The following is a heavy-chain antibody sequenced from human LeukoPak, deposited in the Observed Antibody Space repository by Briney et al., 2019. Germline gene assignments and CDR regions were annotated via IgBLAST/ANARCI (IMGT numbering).Heavy chain of an antibody. Sequence: ASVKVSCKASGYTFTSYGISWVRQAPGQGLEWMGWIGAYNGNTNYAQKLQGRVTMTTDTSTSTAYMELRSLRSDDTAVYYCARDRYYYDSSGAPDYWGQGTLVTVSS. CDR1: GYTFTSYG. J-gene: IGHJ4*02. CDR2: IGAYNGNT. D-gene: IGHD3-22*01. V-gene: IGHV1-18*01. CDR3: ARDRYYYDSSGAPDY.